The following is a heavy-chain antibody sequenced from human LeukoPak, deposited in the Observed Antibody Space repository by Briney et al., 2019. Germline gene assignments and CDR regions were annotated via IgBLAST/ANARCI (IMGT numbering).Heavy chain of an antibody. CDR3: ARDKSYGDSEDY. CDR1: GFIFSNYW. CDR2: IKQDGREK. V-gene: IGHV3-7*05. D-gene: IGHD4-17*01. J-gene: IGHJ4*02. Sequence: PGGSLRLSCSASGFIFSNYWMGWVRQAPGKGLEWVANIKQDGREKYYVDSVKGRFTISRDNAKNSLFLQMNSLRAEDTAVYYCARDKSYGDSEDYWGQGTLVTVSS.